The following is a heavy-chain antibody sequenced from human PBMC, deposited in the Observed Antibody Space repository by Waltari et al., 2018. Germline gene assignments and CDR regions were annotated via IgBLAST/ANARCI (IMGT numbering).Heavy chain of an antibody. Sequence: QERLVEAGGGLVQAGGSLRLSCGASGFTFSHYYMRWIRQAPGKGLEWVADISSTGRNTDYGDSVRGRFTISRDNTKNSLYLQMHSLRVEDTAVYFCARGPPTLTSTTFQSDSWGQGTLVTVSS. J-gene: IGHJ5*02. V-gene: IGHV3-11*06. CDR3: ARGPPTLTSTTFQSDS. CDR2: ISSTGRNT. D-gene: IGHD2-2*01. CDR1: GFTFSHYY.